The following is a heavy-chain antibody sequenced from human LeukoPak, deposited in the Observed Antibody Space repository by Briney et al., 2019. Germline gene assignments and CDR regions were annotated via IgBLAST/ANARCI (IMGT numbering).Heavy chain of an antibody. J-gene: IGHJ4*02. Sequence: PGRSLRLSCAASGFTFDDYAMHWVRHAPGKGLEWVSGISRNSGSIGYADSVKGRFTISRDNAKNSLYLQMNSLRAEDTALYYCARVTPRGAFDYWGQGTLVTASS. CDR3: ARVTPRGAFDY. CDR1: GFTFDDYA. V-gene: IGHV3-9*01. CDR2: ISRNSGSI. D-gene: IGHD1-26*01.